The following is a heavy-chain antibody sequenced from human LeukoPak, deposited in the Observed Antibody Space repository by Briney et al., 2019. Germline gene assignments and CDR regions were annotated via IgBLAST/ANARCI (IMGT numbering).Heavy chain of an antibody. CDR1: GFSFSNVW. J-gene: IGHJ4*02. D-gene: IGHD3-10*01. Sequence: PGGSLRLSCAASGFSFSNVWMHWVRQVPGKGLVWVSRIYSDGSTTTYADSVKGRFTISSDNAKNTLCLQMNSLRPEDTAVYYCARVRSGASFDYWGQGTLVTVSS. V-gene: IGHV3-74*01. CDR3: ARVRSGASFDY. CDR2: IYSDGSTT.